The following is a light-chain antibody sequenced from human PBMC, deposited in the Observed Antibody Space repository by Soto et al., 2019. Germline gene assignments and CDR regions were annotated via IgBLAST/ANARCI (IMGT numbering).Light chain of an antibody. CDR2: DAS. Sequence: IQTTQSPSTLSASVGDRDTITCRASQSVSGWLAWYQQKPGEAPKLLIYDASALPRGVPSRCRGSGSGTKFTLTIASLPPDDFETYYCQQYGTSSGTFGPGTKVDIK. CDR3: QQYGTSSGT. J-gene: IGKJ1*01. CDR1: QSVSGW. V-gene: IGKV1-5*01.